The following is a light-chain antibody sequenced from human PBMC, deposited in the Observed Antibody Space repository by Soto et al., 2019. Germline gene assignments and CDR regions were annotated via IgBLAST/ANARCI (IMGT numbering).Light chain of an antibody. V-gene: IGKV3-11*01. Sequence: EIVLTQSPATLSLSPGETATLSCRVSQSVSRYLAWFQQKPGQVPRLLIYDASNRAAGIPARFSGSGPGTDFTLTITTLEPEDFAVYYCQQRTDWPITFGQGTRLEIK. CDR3: QQRTDWPIT. J-gene: IGKJ5*01. CDR2: DAS. CDR1: QSVSRY.